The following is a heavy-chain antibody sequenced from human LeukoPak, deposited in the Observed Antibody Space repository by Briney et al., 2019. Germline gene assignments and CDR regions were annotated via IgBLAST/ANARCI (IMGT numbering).Heavy chain of an antibody. D-gene: IGHD1-1*01. CDR3: AKTRTNYFDY. J-gene: IGHJ4*02. CDR1: GFPFSSNW. V-gene: IGHV3-7*05. Sequence: GGSLRLSCATSGFPFSSNWMTWVRQAPGKGLEWVANIKQDGSEKYYVDSVKGRFTTSRDNAKNSLYLQMNSLRAEDTAVYYCAKTRTNYFDYWGQGTLVTVSS. CDR2: IKQDGSEK.